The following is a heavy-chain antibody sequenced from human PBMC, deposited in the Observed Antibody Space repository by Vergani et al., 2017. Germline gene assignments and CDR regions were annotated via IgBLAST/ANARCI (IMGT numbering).Heavy chain of an antibody. CDR2: IYYSGST. CDR1: GGSISSGGYY. V-gene: IGHV4-31*03. D-gene: IGHD1-7*01. Sequence: QVQLQESGPGLVKPSQTLSLTCTVSGGSISSGGYYWSWIRQHPGKGLEWIGYIYYSGSTYYNPSLKSRVTIAVDTSKNQFSLKLSSVTAADTAVYYCAMNYDRGVGAFDIWGQGTMVTVSS. J-gene: IGHJ3*02. CDR3: AMNYDRGVGAFDI.